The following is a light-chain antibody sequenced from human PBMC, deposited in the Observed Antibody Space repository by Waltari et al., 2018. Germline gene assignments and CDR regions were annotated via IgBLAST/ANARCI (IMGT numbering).Light chain of an antibody. V-gene: IGLV2-8*01. CDR3: TSYTGRSWV. CDR2: EVS. CDR1: SSDVATYDP. J-gene: IGLJ3*02. Sequence: QSALTQPPSASGSPGQSVTISCTGTSSDVATYDPVSWYHQHPGKAPQLIIFEVSNRSPGVPDRFSGSKSGNTASLTVSGLQADDEGDYYCTSYTGRSWVFGGGTKLTVL.